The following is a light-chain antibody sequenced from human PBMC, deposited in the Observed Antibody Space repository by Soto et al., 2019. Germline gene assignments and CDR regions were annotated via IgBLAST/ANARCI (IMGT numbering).Light chain of an antibody. V-gene: IGKV3-15*01. Sequence: EIVMTESPAIQSVSPGERGTLSCRASQDIGTKLAWYQQKPGQAPSLLMYDVSTRASAAPARFSGSGSGSEFTLTISSLQSEDFAIYFCQQYYHWRTFGQGTKVDIK. J-gene: IGKJ1*01. CDR2: DVS. CDR1: QDIGTK. CDR3: QQYYHWRT.